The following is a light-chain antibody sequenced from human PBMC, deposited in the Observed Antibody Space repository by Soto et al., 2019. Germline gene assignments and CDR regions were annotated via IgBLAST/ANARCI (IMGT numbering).Light chain of an antibody. CDR3: QQYGNPPPHA. CDR1: QSVSSSY. Sequence: EIVVTQSPGTLSLSPGERATLSCRASQSVSSSYLAWYQQKPGQAPRVLIHGASSRATGIPDRFSGSGSGTDFTLTISRLEPEDFAVYFCQQYGNPPPHALGQRTKVELK. CDR2: GAS. J-gene: IGKJ2*01. V-gene: IGKV3-20*01.